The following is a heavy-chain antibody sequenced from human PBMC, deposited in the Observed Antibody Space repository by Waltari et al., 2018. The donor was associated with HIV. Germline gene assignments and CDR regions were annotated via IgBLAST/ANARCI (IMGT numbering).Heavy chain of an antibody. CDR1: GFTFSSYW. V-gene: IGHV3-74*01. CDR2: NNSDGSST. CDR3: ARAGRDGKLPPDY. J-gene: IGHJ4*02. D-gene: IGHD1-26*01. Sequence: EVQLVESGGGSVQPGGSLRLSCAASGFTFSSYWMHWVRQAPGKGLVWVSRNNSDGSSTSYADSVKGRFTISRDNAKHTVYLQMSSLRAEDTAVYYCARAGRDGKLPPDYWGQGTLVTVSS.